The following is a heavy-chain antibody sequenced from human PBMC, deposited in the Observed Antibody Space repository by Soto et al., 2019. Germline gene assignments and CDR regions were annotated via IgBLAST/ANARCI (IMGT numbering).Heavy chain of an antibody. J-gene: IGHJ6*02. CDR3: AKVVDGSGSYYYYGMDV. CDR1: GFTFSSYA. D-gene: IGHD3-10*01. V-gene: IGHV3-23*01. CDR2: ISGSGGST. Sequence: PGGSLRLSCAASGFTFSSYAMSWVRQAPGKGLEWVSAISGSGGSTYYADSVKGRFTISRDNSKNTLYLQMNSLRAEDTAVYYCAKVVDGSGSYYYYGMDVWGQGTTVTVSS.